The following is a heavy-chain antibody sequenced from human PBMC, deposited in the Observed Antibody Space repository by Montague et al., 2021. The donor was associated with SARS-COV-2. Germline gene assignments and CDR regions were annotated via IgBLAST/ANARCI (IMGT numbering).Heavy chain of an antibody. CDR3: AGTYYDFWSGFIRYYYMDV. V-gene: IGHV4-59*01. Sequence: SETLSLTCTVSGGSISSYYWSWIRQPPGKGLEWIGYINYSGSTNYNPSLKSRVTISVDTSKNQFSLKLSSVTAADTAVYYCAGTYYDFWSGFIRYYYMDVWGQGTTVTVSS. D-gene: IGHD3-3*01. J-gene: IGHJ6*03. CDR1: GGSISSYY. CDR2: INYSGST.